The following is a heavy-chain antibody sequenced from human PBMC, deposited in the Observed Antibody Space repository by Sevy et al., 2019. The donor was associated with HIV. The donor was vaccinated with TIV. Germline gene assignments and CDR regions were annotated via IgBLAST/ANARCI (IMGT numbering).Heavy chain of an antibody. V-gene: IGHV1-69*13. CDR1: GGTFSSYA. CDR3: ARGIVVPAAFTYDAFDI. D-gene: IGHD2-2*01. J-gene: IGHJ3*02. Sequence: ASVKVSCKASGGTFSSYAISWVRQAPGQGLEWMGGIIPIFGTANYSQKFQGRVTITADESTSTVYMELSSLRSEDTAVYYCARGIVVPAAFTYDAFDIWGQRTMVTVSS. CDR2: IIPIFGTA.